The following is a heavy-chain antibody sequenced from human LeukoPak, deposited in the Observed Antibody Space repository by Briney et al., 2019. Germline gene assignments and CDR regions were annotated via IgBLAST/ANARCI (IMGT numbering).Heavy chain of an antibody. D-gene: IGHD3-22*01. J-gene: IGHJ4*02. CDR1: GFTFSSYE. Sequence: TGGSLRLSCAASGFTFSSYEMSWVRQAPGKGLEWVASMKEDGSEIQYVDSVRGRFTISRDNAKNSLWLQMNSLRAEDTAIYYCATHNDYDSRHYFDYWGQGTLVTGSS. CDR2: MKEDGSEI. V-gene: IGHV3-7*03. CDR3: ATHNDYDSRHYFDY.